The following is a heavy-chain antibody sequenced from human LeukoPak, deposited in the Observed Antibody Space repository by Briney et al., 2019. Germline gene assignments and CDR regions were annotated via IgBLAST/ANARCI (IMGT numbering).Heavy chain of an antibody. CDR1: GVTFSSYW. Sequence: GGSLRLSCGAAGVTFSSYWRHWGGQAPGKEVVGVSRINSDGGSASYADYVKGRFTTSRDNAKTTLYLQMNSLSAEDTAVYYCARDLADYYDSSGYWGYYFDYWGQGTLVTVSS. D-gene: IGHD3-22*01. J-gene: IGHJ4*02. CDR2: INSDGGSA. CDR3: ARDLADYYDSSGYWGYYFDY. V-gene: IGHV3-74*01.